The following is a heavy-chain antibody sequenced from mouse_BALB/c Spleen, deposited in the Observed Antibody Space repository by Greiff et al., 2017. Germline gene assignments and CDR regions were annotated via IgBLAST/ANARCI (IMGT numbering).Heavy chain of an antibody. CDR1: GYTFTSYW. V-gene: IGHV1S127*01. CDR3: TRSYDGYFFDY. Sequence: QVQLQQPGAELVKPGASVKMSCKASGYTFTSYWMHWVKQRPGQGLEWIGVIDPSDSYTSYNQKFKGKATLTVDTSSSTAYMQLSSLTSEDSAVYYCTRSYDGYFFDYWGQGTTLTVSS. J-gene: IGHJ2*01. D-gene: IGHD2-3*01. CDR2: IDPSDSYT.